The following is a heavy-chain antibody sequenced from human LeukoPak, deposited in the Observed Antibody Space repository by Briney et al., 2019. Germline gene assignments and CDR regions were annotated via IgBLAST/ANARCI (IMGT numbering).Heavy chain of an antibody. V-gene: IGHV3-30*18. J-gene: IGHJ4*02. CDR1: GFTFRRSA. CDR3: AKDLETKYCIDY. Sequence: LRLSCVTSGFTFRRSAMHWVRQAPGRGLEWIAFISYDGGTKYYADSVKGRFTISGDNFKNTLSLQMDSLRAEDTAVYYCAKDLETKYCIDYWGQGTLATVSS. D-gene: IGHD2-15*01. CDR2: ISYDGGTK.